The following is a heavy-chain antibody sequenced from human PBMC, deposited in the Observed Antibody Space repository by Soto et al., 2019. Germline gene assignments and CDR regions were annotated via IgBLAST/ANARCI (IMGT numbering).Heavy chain of an antibody. Sequence: EVQLVESGGGLVQPGRSLRLSCAASGFTFDDYAMHWVRQAPGKGLEWVSGIIWNSGSIGYADSVKGRFTISRDNAKNSLYLQMNSLRAEDTALYYCAKDIDYSGSGSLLGGYFDYWGQGTLVTVSS. J-gene: IGHJ4*02. V-gene: IGHV3-9*01. CDR2: IIWNSGSI. CDR1: GFTFDDYA. CDR3: AKDIDYSGSGSLLGGYFDY. D-gene: IGHD3-10*01.